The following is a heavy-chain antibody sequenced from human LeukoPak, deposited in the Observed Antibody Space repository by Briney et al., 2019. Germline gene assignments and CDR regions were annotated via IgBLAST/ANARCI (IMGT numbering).Heavy chain of an antibody. CDR2: IIPIFGTA. V-gene: IGHV1-69*13. Sequence: ASVTVSCKASGGTFSSYAISWVRQAPGQGLEWMGGIIPIFGTANYAQKFQGRVTITADESTSTAYMELSSLRSEDTAVYYCAREIAAAGSNWFDPWGQGTLVTVSS. D-gene: IGHD6-13*01. J-gene: IGHJ5*02. CDR1: GGTFSSYA. CDR3: AREIAAAGSNWFDP.